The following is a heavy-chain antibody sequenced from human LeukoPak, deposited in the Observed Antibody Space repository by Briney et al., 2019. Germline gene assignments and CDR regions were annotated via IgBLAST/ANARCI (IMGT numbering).Heavy chain of an antibody. CDR1: GYTFTSYG. Sequence: ASVKVSCKASGYTFTSYGISWVRHAPGQGLEWMGWISAYNGNTNYAQKLQGRVTMTTDTSTSTAYMELRSLRSDDTAVYYCARESRYYGSGSFDYWGQGTLVTVSS. D-gene: IGHD3-10*01. V-gene: IGHV1-18*04. CDR3: ARESRYYGSGSFDY. J-gene: IGHJ4*02. CDR2: ISAYNGNT.